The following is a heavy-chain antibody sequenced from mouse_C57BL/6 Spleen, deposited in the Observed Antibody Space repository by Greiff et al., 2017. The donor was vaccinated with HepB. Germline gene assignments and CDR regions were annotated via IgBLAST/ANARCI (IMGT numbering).Heavy chain of an antibody. CDR1: GYTFTSYW. J-gene: IGHJ3*01. CDR3: TGGTSFAY. Sequence: EVQLQQSGTVLARPGGSVKMSCKTSGYTFTSYWMHWVKQRPGQGLEWIGAIYPGNSDNSYNQKFKGMAKLTAVTSASTAYMELSSLTNEDSAVYYCTGGTSFAYWGQGTLVTVSA. V-gene: IGHV1-5*01. CDR2: IYPGNSDN.